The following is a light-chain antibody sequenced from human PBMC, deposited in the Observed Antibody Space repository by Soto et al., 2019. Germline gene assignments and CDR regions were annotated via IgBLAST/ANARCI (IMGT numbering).Light chain of an antibody. CDR1: QSVSSN. J-gene: IGKJ1*01. CDR2: GTS. Sequence: EIVLTQSPDTLSLPPGERAALSCRASQSVSSNLAWYQQKPGQSPRLLIYGTSTRATGIPARFSGSGSGTEFTLTISSLQSEDFAVYYCHQYNFWPTFGQGTKVDIK. CDR3: HQYNFWPT. V-gene: IGKV3-15*01.